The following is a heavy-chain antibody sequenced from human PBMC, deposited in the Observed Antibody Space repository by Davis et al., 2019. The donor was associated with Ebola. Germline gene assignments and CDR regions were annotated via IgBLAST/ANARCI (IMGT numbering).Heavy chain of an antibody. CDR3: ARVESKQLVRNYYGMDV. Sequence: PSETLSLTCTVSGGSISSYYWNWIRQPPGKGLEWIGYIYYSESTNYNPSLTSRVTISLETSKNQFPLKPSSVTAADTAVYYCARVESKQLVRNYYGMDVWGQGTTVTVSS. V-gene: IGHV4-59*08. CDR2: IYYSEST. J-gene: IGHJ6*02. D-gene: IGHD6-6*01. CDR1: GGSISSYY.